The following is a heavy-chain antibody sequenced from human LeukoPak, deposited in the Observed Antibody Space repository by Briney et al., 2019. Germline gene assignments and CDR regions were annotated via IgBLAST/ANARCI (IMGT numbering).Heavy chain of an antibody. CDR2: INHSGST. V-gene: IGHV4-34*01. CDR1: GGSFSCYY. J-gene: IGHJ4*02. Sequence: PSETLSLTCAVYGGSFSCYYWSWIRQPPGKGLEWIGEINHSGSTNYNPSLKSRVTMSIDTSKNQFSLNLKSVTAADTAVYYCARRPTQNYDFWSGYRNSFDYWGQGTLVTVSS. D-gene: IGHD3-3*01. CDR3: ARRPTQNYDFWSGYRNSFDY.